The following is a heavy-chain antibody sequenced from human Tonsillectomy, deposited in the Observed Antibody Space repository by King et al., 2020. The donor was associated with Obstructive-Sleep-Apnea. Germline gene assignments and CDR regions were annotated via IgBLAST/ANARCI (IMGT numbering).Heavy chain of an antibody. CDR2: IFPSGTT. CDR3: ARVGSQDYNFWSGDYYFDN. V-gene: IGHV4-38-2*02. J-gene: IGHJ4*02. Sequence: QLQESGPGLVKPSETLSLNCTVSGYSISSGYYWGWVRQPPGKGLEWIGTIFPSGTTYYNPSLESRVTVSGDTSKTQCSLKLTSVSAADTAVYYCARVGSQDYNFWSGDYYFDNWGQGALVTVSS. CDR1: GYSISSGYY. D-gene: IGHD3-3*01.